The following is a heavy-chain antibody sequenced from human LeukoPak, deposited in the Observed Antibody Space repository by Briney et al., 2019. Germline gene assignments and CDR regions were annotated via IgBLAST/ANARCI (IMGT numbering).Heavy chain of an antibody. CDR2: ISGSGGTT. CDR3: AKGNGKAVAGSVVDY. CDR1: GFAFSSYA. V-gene: IGHV3-23*01. D-gene: IGHD6-13*01. J-gene: IGHJ4*02. Sequence: PGGSLRLSCAASGFAFSSYAMSWVRQAPGKGLEWVSSISGSGGTTYYADSVKGRFTISRDNSENTLYLQMNSLRPDDMAVYYCAKGNGKAVAGSVVDYWGQGTLVTVSS.